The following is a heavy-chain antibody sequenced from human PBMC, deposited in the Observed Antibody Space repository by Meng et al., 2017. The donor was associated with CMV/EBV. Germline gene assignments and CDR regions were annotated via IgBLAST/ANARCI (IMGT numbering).Heavy chain of an antibody. J-gene: IGHJ4*02. CDR1: GFTFSSYW. CDR2: INSDGSST. V-gene: IGHV3-74*01. D-gene: IGHD6-19*01. Sequence: GESLKISCAASGFTFSSYWMHWVRQAPGKGLVWVSRINSDGSSTSYADSVKGRFTISRDNAKNTLYLQMNSLRAEDTAVYYCARTGGWYSFDYWGQGTLGT. CDR3: ARTGGWYSFDY.